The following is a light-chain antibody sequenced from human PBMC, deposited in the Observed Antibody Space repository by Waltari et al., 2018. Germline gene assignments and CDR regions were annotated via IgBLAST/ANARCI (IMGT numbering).Light chain of an antibody. CDR2: EDD. CDR1: SGSIASNF. J-gene: IGLJ3*02. V-gene: IGLV6-57*04. CDR3: QSYDTSNWV. Sequence: NFMLTQPHSVSESPVKTVTISCTRSSGSIASNFVQWYQQRPGSAPTTVIYEDDQRPPGVPDRFSGPIDSSSNSASLTISGLETEDEADYYCQSYDTSNWVFGGGTKLTVL.